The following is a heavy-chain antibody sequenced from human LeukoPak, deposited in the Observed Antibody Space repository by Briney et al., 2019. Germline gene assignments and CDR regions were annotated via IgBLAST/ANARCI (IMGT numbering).Heavy chain of an antibody. CDR2: INPNSGGT. Sequence: AASVKVSCKASGYTFTGYYMHWVRQAPGQGLEWMGWINPNSGGTNYAQKFQGWVTMTRDTSISTAYMELSRLRSDDTAVYYCARGVVVVVAATSVLDPWGQGTLVTVSS. D-gene: IGHD2-15*01. J-gene: IGHJ5*02. CDR3: ARGVVVVVAATSVLDP. V-gene: IGHV1-2*04. CDR1: GYTFTGYY.